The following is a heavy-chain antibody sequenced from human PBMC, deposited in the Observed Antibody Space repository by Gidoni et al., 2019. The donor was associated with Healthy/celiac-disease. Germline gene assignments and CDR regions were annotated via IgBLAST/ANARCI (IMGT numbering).Heavy chain of an antibody. V-gene: IGHV3-33*01. CDR2: IWYDGSNK. CDR3: ARGGGDCSSTSCYTEGFFDY. D-gene: IGHD2-2*02. Sequence: QVQLVESGGGVVQPGRSLRLSCAASGFTFSSYGMHWVRQAPGKGLEWVAVIWYDGSNKDYADSVKGRFTISRDNSKNTLYLQMNSLRAEDTAVYYCARGGGDCSSTSCYTEGFFDYWGQGTLVTVSS. J-gene: IGHJ4*02. CDR1: GFTFSSYG.